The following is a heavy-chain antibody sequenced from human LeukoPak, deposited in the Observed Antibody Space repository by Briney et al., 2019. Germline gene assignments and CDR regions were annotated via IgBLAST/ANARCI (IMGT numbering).Heavy chain of an antibody. V-gene: IGHV3-23*01. D-gene: IGHD6-19*01. CDR2: ISGSGGST. J-gene: IGHJ6*02. CDR3: AKSVAGNYQYYGMDV. Sequence: GGSLRLSCAASGFTFSSYAMSWVRQAPGKGLEWVSAISGSGGSTYYADSVKGRFTISRDNSKNTLYLQMNSLRAEDTAVYYCAKSVAGNYQYYGMDVWGQGTTVTVSS. CDR1: GFTFSSYA.